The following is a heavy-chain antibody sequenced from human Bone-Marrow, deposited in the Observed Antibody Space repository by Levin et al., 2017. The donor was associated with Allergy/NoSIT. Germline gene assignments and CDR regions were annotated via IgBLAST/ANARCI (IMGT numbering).Heavy chain of an antibody. Sequence: GGSLRLSCKASGYTFTSYDINWVRQATGQGLEWMGWMNPNSGNTGYAQKFQGRVTMTRNTSISTAYMELSSLRSEDTAVYYCASITYYDFWSGSNGMDVWGQGTTVTVSS. CDR3: ASITYYDFWSGSNGMDV. V-gene: IGHV1-8*01. J-gene: IGHJ6*02. CDR2: MNPNSGNT. D-gene: IGHD3-3*01. CDR1: GYTFTSYD.